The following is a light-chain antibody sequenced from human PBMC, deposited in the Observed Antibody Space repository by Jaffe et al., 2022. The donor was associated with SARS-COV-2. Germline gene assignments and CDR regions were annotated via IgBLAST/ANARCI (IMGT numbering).Light chain of an antibody. J-gene: IGKJ3*01. CDR2: DSS. CDR3: QQYDKWPLT. CDR1: QSVSGN. V-gene: IGKV3-15*01. Sequence: EIVMTQSPATLSVSPGERVTLSCRASQSVSGNLVWYQKKPGQAPRLLIFDSSTRATGIPARFSGSGSGTEFRLTISSLQSEDFAVYYCQQYDKWPLTFGPGTKVDIK.